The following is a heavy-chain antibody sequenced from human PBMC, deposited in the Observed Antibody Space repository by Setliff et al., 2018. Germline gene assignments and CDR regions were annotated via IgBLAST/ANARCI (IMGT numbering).Heavy chain of an antibody. CDR2: IYPGDSDT. CDR3: ARLRIALWRDDAFDI. J-gene: IGHJ3*02. Sequence: PGESLKISCKGSGYSFTSYWIGWVRQMPGKGLEWMGIIYPGDSDTRYSPSFQGQVTISADKSISTAYLQWSSLKASDTAMYYCARLRIALWRDDAFDIWGQGTMVTVSS. V-gene: IGHV5-51*01. D-gene: IGHD6-13*01. CDR1: GYSFTSYW.